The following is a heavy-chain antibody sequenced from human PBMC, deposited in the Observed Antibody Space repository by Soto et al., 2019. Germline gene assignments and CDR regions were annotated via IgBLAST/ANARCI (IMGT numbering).Heavy chain of an antibody. V-gene: IGHV1-69*12. CDR1: GGTFSSYA. D-gene: IGHD3-16*01. J-gene: IGHJ6*02. CDR3: ARSFDSRPGYYYCGIDV. Sequence: QVQLVQSGAEVKKPGSSVKVSCKASGGTFSSYAISWVRQAPGQGLEWMGGIIPIFGTANYAQKFQGRVTITADESKSTAYVELSNLRAEDTAVYYCARSFDSRPGYYYCGIDVRGQGTTVTVSS. CDR2: IIPIFGTA.